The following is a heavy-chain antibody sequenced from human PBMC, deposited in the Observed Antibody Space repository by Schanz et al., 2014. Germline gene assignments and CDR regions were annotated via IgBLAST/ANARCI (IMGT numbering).Heavy chain of an antibody. CDR2: INAGNGNT. Sequence: QILLVQPGPEVKKPGASVTVSCKASGYDFHIYAYSWVRQAPGQGLEWMGWINAGNGNTEYSQKFQGRVTVTSDASTSTVYMELSGLRSEDTAVYYCAGAFDSSGYYCDYWGQGTLVTVSS. CDR1: GYDFHIYA. CDR3: AGAFDSSGYYCDY. J-gene: IGHJ4*02. D-gene: IGHD3-22*01. V-gene: IGHV1-18*01.